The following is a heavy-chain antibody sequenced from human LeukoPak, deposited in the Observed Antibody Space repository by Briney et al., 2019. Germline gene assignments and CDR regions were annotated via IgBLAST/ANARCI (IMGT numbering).Heavy chain of an antibody. D-gene: IGHD3-10*01. J-gene: IGHJ4*02. Sequence: ASVKVSCKASGYTFTGYYMHWVRQAPGQGLEWMGWINPNSGGTNYAQKFQGRVTMTRDTSISTAYMELSRLRSDDTAVYYCARGSLWFGELLPIDYWGQGTLVTVSS. V-gene: IGHV1-2*02. CDR1: GYTFTGYY. CDR3: ARGSLWFGELLPIDY. CDR2: INPNSGGT.